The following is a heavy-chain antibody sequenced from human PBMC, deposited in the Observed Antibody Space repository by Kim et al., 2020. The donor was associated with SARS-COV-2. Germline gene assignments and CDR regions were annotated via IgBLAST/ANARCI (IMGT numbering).Heavy chain of an antibody. J-gene: IGHJ4*02. V-gene: IGHV3-48*03. CDR2: ISSSGSTI. Sequence: GGSLRLSCAASGFTFSSYEMNWVRQAPGKGLEWVSYISSSGSTIYYADSVKGRFTISRDNAKNSLYLQMNSLRAEDTAVYYCARESGPWQLAQFFDYWGQGTLVTVSS. CDR1: GFTFSSYE. D-gene: IGHD6-6*01. CDR3: ARESGPWQLAQFFDY.